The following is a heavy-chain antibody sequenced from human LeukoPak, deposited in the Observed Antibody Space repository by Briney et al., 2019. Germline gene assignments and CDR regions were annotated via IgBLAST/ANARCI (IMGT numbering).Heavy chain of an antibody. D-gene: IGHD3-22*01. Sequence: PGGSLRLSCAGCGFTFSSYWMHWGREARGRGLLWVSRINIGGSTTSYADSVKARFTISRDNAKNTLYLQMHSLSADDTAVYCCAPSSGYYGHWGQGTLVTVSS. V-gene: IGHV3-74*01. CDR2: INIGGSTT. CDR3: APSSGYYGH. CDR1: GFTFSSYW. J-gene: IGHJ4*02.